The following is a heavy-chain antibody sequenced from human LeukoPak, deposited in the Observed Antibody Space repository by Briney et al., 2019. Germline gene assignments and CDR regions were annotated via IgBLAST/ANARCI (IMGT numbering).Heavy chain of an antibody. Sequence: SVKVSCKASGDTFSSYAISWVRQAPGQGLEWMGGIIPIFGTANYAQKFQGRVTITADESTSTAYMELSSLRSEDTAVYYCARAELLWFGELSRTGYYFDYWGQGTLVTVSS. V-gene: IGHV1-69*13. D-gene: IGHD3-10*01. CDR1: GDTFSSYA. CDR3: ARAELLWFGELSRTGYYFDY. CDR2: IIPIFGTA. J-gene: IGHJ4*02.